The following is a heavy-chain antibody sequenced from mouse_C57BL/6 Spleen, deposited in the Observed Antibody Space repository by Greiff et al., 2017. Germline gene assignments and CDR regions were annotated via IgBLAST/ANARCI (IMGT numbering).Heavy chain of an antibody. CDR2: IDPSDSYT. Sequence: QVQLQQPGAELVKPGASVKLSCKASGYTFTSYWMQWVKQRPGQGLEWIGEIDPSDSYTNYNQKFKGKATLTVDTSSSTAYIQLSSLTSEDSAVYYCARNSYGSSYVLYFDYWGQGTTLTVSS. D-gene: IGHD1-1*01. V-gene: IGHV1-50*01. J-gene: IGHJ2*01. CDR1: GYTFTSYW. CDR3: ARNSYGSSYVLYFDY.